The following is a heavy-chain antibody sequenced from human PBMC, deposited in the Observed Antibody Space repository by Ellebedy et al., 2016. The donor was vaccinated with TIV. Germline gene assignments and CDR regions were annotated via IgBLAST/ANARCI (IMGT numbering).Heavy chain of an antibody. CDR2: IIPILGMT. CDR1: GGFFSSYA. V-gene: IGHV1-69*04. Sequence: ASVKVSCKASGGFFSSYAINWVRQAPGQGLEWMGRIIPILGMTNYAQKFPGRVTITADKSTSTAYMELSSLTYEDTAVYFCARVRRMNWFDPWGQGTLVTVSS. D-gene: IGHD1-1*01. CDR3: ARVRRMNWFDP. J-gene: IGHJ5*02.